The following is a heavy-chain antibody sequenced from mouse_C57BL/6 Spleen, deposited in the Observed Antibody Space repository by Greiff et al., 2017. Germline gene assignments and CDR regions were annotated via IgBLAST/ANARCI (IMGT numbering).Heavy chain of an antibody. J-gene: IGHJ2*01. Sequence: QVQLQQSGAELARPGASVKLSCKASGYTFTSYGISWVKQRTGQGLEWIGEIYPRSGNTYYNEKFKGKATLTADKSSSTAYMELRSLTSEDSAVYFGCRGGMSNKVGADDVGYWGQGTTLTVSS. D-gene: IGHD1-1*01. CDR3: CRGGMSNKVGADDVGY. CDR2: IYPRSGNT. CDR1: GYTFTSYG. V-gene: IGHV1-81*01.